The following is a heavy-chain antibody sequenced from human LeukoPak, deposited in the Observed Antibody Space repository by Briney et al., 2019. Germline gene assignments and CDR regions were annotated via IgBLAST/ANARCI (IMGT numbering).Heavy chain of an antibody. CDR1: GFTFSSYG. V-gene: IGHV3-30*18. CDR3: AKEGYYYDSSGYNYYYGMDV. Sequence: GGSLRLSCAASGFTFSSYGMHWVRQAPGKGLEWVVVISFDGSNKYYADSVKGRFTISRDNSKNTLYLQMNSLRAEDTAVYYCAKEGYYYDSSGYNYYYGMDVWGQGTTVTVSS. D-gene: IGHD3-22*01. CDR2: ISFDGSNK. J-gene: IGHJ6*02.